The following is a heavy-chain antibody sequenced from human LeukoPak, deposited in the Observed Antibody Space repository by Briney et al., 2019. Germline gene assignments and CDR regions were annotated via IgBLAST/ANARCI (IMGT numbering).Heavy chain of an antibody. Sequence: SETLLLSFAVYVGSFSGSYWSWVRRPPGKGVGWIGEMNQSGSTKQNTSLKSRVNISVDTSKTQSPLKLSSATAADTAVYYSARRSIKQYDTARGYYGMDVWGQGTTVTVSS. J-gene: IGHJ6*02. CDR3: ARRSIKQYDTARGYYGMDV. CDR1: VGSFSGSY. D-gene: IGHD3-9*01. CDR2: MNQSGST. V-gene: IGHV4-34*01.